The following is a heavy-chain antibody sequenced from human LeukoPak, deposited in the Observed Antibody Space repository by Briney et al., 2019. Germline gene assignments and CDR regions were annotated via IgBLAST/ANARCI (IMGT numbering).Heavy chain of an antibody. V-gene: IGHV1-2*04. D-gene: IGHD1-26*01. J-gene: IGHJ4*02. CDR1: GYTFTGYY. CDR3: ARGTDKSGSCVREHYFDY. Sequence: ASVKVSCKASGYTFTGYYMHWVRQAPGQGLEWMGWINPNSGGTNYAQKFQGWVTMTRDTSISTAYMELSRLRSDDTAVYYCARGTDKSGSCVREHYFDYWGQGTLVTVSS. CDR2: INPNSGGT.